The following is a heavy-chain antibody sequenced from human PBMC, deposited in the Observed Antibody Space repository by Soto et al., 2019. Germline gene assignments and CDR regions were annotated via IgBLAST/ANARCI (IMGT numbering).Heavy chain of an antibody. CDR1: GFTFNSHG. CDR2: ISYDGSNK. V-gene: IGHV3-30*18. Sequence: QVLLVESGGGVVQPGGSLTLSCVGSGFTFNSHGMHWVGQAPGKGLEWVAVISYDGSNKYYEESVKGRFTISRDNSRNTVYLQLNSQRAEDTALYYCAQDRTAILAEVSWLESWGQGTLVTVSA. D-gene: IGHD5-12*01. CDR3: AQDRTAILAEVSWLES. J-gene: IGHJ5*02.